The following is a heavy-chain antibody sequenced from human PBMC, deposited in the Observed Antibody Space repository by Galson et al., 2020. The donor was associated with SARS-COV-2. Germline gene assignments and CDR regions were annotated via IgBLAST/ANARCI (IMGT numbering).Heavy chain of an antibody. J-gene: IGHJ6*02. Sequence: SETLSLTCTVSGGSINNDGNYWSWIRQHPGKGLEWIGYMYYSGRTHYNPSLKSRVTISADTSKNQFSLRVGSLTAADTAVYYCARDVNKAAVGYKYYGMDVWGQGTTVTVSS. CDR2: MYYSGRT. CDR3: ARDVNKAAVGYKYYGMDV. V-gene: IGHV4-31*03. CDR1: GGSINNDGNY. D-gene: IGHD6-13*01.